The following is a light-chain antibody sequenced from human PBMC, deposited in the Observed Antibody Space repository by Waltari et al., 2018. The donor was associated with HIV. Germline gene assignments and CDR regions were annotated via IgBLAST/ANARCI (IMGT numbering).Light chain of an antibody. J-gene: IGLJ3*02. V-gene: IGLV1-47*01. CDR3: AAWDDSLSGWV. Sequence: QSVLTQPPSASGTPGQRVTISCSGSSSNIGSNYVYWYHQLPGTAPKLLIYRNNQRPSGVPDRFSGSKSGTSASLAISALRSEDDTDYYCAAWDDSLSGWVFGGGTNLTVL. CDR2: RNN. CDR1: SSNIGSNY.